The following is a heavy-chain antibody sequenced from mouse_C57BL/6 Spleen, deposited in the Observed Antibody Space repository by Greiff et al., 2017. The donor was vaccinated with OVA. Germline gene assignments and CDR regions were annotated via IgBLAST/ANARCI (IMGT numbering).Heavy chain of an antibody. CDR3: TRVSY. V-gene: IGHV1-69*01. J-gene: IGHJ3*01. CDR2: IDPSDSYT. CDR1: GYTFTSYW. Sequence: QVQLQQPGAELVMPGASVKLSCKASGYTFTSYWMHWVKQRPGQGLEWTGEIDPSDSYTNYNQKFKGKSTLTVDKSSSTAYMELRSLTSEDSAVYYCTRVSYWGQGTLVTVSA.